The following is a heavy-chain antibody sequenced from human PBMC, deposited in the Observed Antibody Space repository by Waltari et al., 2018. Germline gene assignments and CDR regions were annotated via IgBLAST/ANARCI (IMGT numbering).Heavy chain of an antibody. CDR3: ARDRVAAAGTEATYYYYGMDV. J-gene: IGHJ6*02. CDR2: IIPIFGTA. V-gene: IGHV1-69*01. D-gene: IGHD6-13*01. CDR1: GGTFSSYA. Sequence: QVQLVQSGAEVKKPGSSVKVSCKASGGTFSSYAISWVRQAPGQGLGWMGGIIPIFGTANYGQKCQGRVTITADESTSTAYMELSSLRSEDTAVYYCARDRVAAAGTEATYYYYGMDVWGQGTTVTVSS.